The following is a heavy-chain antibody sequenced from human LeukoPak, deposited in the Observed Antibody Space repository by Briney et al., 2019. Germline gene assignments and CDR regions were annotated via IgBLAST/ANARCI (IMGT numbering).Heavy chain of an antibody. J-gene: IGHJ4*02. CDR1: GFTLSSYG. CDR2: ISDDGSKK. Sequence: GRSLRLSCVASGFTLSSYGMHWVRQAPGKGLEWVAIISDDGSKKYYADSVKGRFTISRDNSKNMLYLQMNSLRVEDTAVYYCARPETAVPAAAVDYWGQGTLVTVSS. V-gene: IGHV3-30-3*01. D-gene: IGHD2-2*01. CDR3: ARPETAVPAAAVDY.